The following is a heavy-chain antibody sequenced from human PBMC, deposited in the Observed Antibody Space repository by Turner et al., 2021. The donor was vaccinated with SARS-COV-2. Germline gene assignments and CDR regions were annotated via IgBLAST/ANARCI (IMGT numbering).Heavy chain of an antibody. Sequence: QVQLQESGSGLVKPSETLFLTCTVSGGSMISYYWSWSRQPPGKGLEWIAYMYASGSTFYNPSLKSRVTISGDASKNQFSLRVTSVTAADTAVYYCARFTPAGGNDYWGQGTLVTVSS. V-gene: IGHV4-59*01. D-gene: IGHD6-13*01. CDR2: MYASGST. CDR3: ARFTPAGGNDY. CDR1: GGSMISYY. J-gene: IGHJ4*02.